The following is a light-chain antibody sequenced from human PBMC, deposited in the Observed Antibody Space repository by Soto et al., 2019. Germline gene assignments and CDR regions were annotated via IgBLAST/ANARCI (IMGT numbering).Light chain of an antibody. V-gene: IGKV3-20*01. J-gene: IGKJ1*01. CDR3: QQYGDSPDTDRWT. Sequence: EIVLTQSPGPLSLSPGERDSLSCRASQSVRSSSLAWYQQKPGQPPRLLIYGASSRATGIPDRFSGSGSGTDVTLAISRLEHEDFAVYFCQQYGDSPDTDRWTFGPGTKVEIK. CDR1: QSVRSSS. CDR2: GAS.